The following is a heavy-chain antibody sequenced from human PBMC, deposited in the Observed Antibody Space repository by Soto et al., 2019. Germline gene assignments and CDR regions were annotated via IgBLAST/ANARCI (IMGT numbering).Heavy chain of an antibody. CDR2: IIPIFGTA. Sequence: QVQLVQSGAEVKKPGSSVKVSCKASGGTFSSYAISWVRQAPGQGLEWMGGIIPIFGTANYAQKFQGRVTITADESTSTGYLELSSVRSEDTAVYYCARDGTPYYYASSGYYTIYYFDYWGQGTLVTVSS. CDR3: ARDGTPYYYASSGYYTIYYFDY. J-gene: IGHJ4*02. V-gene: IGHV1-69*01. CDR1: GGTFSSYA. D-gene: IGHD3-22*01.